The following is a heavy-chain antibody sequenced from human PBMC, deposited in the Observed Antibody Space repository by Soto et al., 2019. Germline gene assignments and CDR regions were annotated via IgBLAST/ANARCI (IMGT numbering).Heavy chain of an antibody. V-gene: IGHV4-39*02. CDR2: IDESGDS. J-gene: IGHJ4*02. CDR3: AREGGYVDY. D-gene: IGHD1-1*01. Sequence: QLQLQESGPGLVKPSETLSLTCTVSGGPIRSSSHYWGWIRQSPGTGLEWIGSIDESGDSYYNPSLKRRVTISVDTSKNQFSLKLISVTGADSAIYYCAREGGYVDYWGQGTLVTVSS. CDR1: GGPIRSSSHY.